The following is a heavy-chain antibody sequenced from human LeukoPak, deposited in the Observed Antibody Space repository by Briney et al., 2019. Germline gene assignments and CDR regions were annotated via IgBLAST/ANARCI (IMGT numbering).Heavy chain of an antibody. CDR2: IYYTGST. V-gene: IGHV4-59*12. CDR1: DGSISSYY. J-gene: IGHJ4*02. Sequence: SETLSLTCTVSDGSISSYYWSWIRQPPGKGLEWIGYIYYTGSTNYNPSLKSRVIMSVDTSKNQFSLKLSSVTAADTAVYYCARGSGSYDYFDYWGQGTLVTVSS. CDR3: ARGSGSYDYFDY. D-gene: IGHD6-19*01.